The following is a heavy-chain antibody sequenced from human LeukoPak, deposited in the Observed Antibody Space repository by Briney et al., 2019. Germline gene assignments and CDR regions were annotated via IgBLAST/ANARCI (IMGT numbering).Heavy chain of an antibody. CDR2: INHSGST. CDR1: GGSFSGYY. Sequence: SETLSLTCAVYGGSFSGYYWSWIRQPPGKGLEWIGEINHSGSTNYNPSLKSRVTISVDTSKNQFSLKLSSVTAADTAVYYCASLSYGYYFDYWGQGTLVTVSS. D-gene: IGHD5-18*01. J-gene: IGHJ4*02. CDR3: ASLSYGYYFDY. V-gene: IGHV4-34*01.